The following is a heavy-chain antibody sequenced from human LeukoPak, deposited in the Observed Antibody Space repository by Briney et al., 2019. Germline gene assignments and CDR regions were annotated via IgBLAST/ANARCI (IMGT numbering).Heavy chain of an antibody. CDR2: IKQDGSEK. V-gene: IGHV3-7*01. CDR1: GFTFSTYA. CDR3: ANEGEIGYGYFY. D-gene: IGHD5-18*01. J-gene: IGHJ4*02. Sequence: GGSLRLSCAASGFTFSTYAMSWVRQAPGKGLEWVANIKQDGSEKNYVDSVKGRFTISRGNAKNSLYLQMNSLRAEDTAVYYCANEGEIGYGYFYWGQGTLVTVSS.